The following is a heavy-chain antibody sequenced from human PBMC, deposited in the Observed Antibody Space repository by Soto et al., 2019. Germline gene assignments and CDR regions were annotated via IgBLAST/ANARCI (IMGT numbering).Heavy chain of an antibody. CDR2: INAGNGYT. V-gene: IGHV1-3*01. D-gene: IGHD3-16*01. Sequence: QVQLVQSGAEVKKPGASVKVSCKASGYTFTSYAIHWVRQAPGQRLEWMGWINAGNGYTKYSQKFQDRVTITRDTSASTAYMELSSLRSEDTAVYYCARDRKGELDYWGQGTLVTVSS. CDR3: ARDRKGELDY. J-gene: IGHJ4*02. CDR1: GYTFTSYA.